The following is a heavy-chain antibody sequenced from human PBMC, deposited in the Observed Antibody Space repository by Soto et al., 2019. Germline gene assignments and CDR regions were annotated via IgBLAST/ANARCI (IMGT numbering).Heavy chain of an antibody. Sequence: GGSLTLSCLASGFTFASCGFNWVRLAPGEGMDRVAGIRQTGSDTYYADSVKARCTISRDNAKTSLYLQMNSLRGEDTAVYYCARDSSNSRCVAPCYYYRMDVWGQGTTVTVSS. D-gene: IGHD2-2*01. CDR2: IRQTGSDT. V-gene: IGHV3-7*01. J-gene: IGHJ6*02. CDR1: GFTFASCG. CDR3: ARDSSNSRCVAPCYYYRMDV.